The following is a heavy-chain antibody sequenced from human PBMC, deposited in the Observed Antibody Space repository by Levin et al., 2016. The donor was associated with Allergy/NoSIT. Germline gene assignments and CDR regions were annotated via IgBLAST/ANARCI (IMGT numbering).Heavy chain of an antibody. Sequence: ASVKVSCKASGNSFTTYPIHWVRQAPGQRPEWMGWINTGSGKTKFLEKFQGRVTITRDTFASTVYMELSSLRSEDTAVYYCASLVIGGQFDHWGQGTLVTVS. V-gene: IGHV1-3*04. D-gene: IGHD3-22*01. CDR1: GNSFTTYP. J-gene: IGHJ4*02. CDR3: ASLVIGGQFDH. CDR2: INTGSGKT.